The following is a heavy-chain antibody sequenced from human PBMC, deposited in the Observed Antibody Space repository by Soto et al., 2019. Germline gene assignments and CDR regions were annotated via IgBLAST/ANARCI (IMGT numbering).Heavy chain of an antibody. J-gene: IGHJ5*02. CDR1: GGTFSNYA. D-gene: IGHD5-12*01. CDR2: IIPIFGTA. Sequence: QVQLVQSGAELKKPGSSVKVSCKASGGTFSNYAINWVRQAPGQGLEWMGGIIPIFGTANYAQKFQGRVTMTAHKSTSTAYMELRSLRSEATAVYYCARATSKGYNYPPVDPLGQGTLVTVSS. V-gene: IGHV1-69*06. CDR3: ARATSKGYNYPPVDP.